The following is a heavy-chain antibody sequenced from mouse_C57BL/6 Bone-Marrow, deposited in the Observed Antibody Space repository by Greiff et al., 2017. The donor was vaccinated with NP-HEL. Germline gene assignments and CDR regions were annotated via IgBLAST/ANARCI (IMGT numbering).Heavy chain of an antibody. CDR2: FHPYNDDT. J-gene: IGHJ2*01. V-gene: IGHV1-47*01. CDR1: GYTFTTYP. CDR3: ERALGRGNYFDY. D-gene: IGHD4-1*01. Sequence: QVQLKESGAELVKPGASVKMSCKASGYTFTTYPIEWMKQNHGKSLEWIGNFHPYNDDTKYNEKFKGKATLTVEKSSSTVYLELSRLTSDDTAVYYCERALGRGNYFDYWGQGTTLTVSS.